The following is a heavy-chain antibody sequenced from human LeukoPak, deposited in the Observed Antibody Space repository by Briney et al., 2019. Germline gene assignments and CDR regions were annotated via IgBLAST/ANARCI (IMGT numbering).Heavy chain of an antibody. CDR2: IRGYRGET. J-gene: IGHJ4*02. D-gene: IGHD3-16*01. CDR3: ARGADTGSYGSLVYFDY. V-gene: IGHV1-18*01. CDR1: GYTFTSYG. Sequence: ASVKVSCKASGYTFTSYGISWVRQAPGQGLDWMGLIRGYRGETNLAQKVQGRGTMTTDTSTSTAYMELRSLRSDDTAVYVCARGADTGSYGSLVYFDYWGQGTLVTVSS.